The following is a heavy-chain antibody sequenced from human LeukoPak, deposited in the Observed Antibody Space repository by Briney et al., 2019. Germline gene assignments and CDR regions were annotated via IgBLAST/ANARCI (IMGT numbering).Heavy chain of an antibody. D-gene: IGHD6-13*01. J-gene: IGHJ4*02. CDR3: ARHGVAAAGSLRP. CDR2: IYTSGST. CDR1: GGSISSGSYY. Sequence: SETLSLTCTVSGGSISSGSYYWSWIRQPAGKGLEWIGRIYTSGSTNYNPSLKSRVTISVDTSKNQFSLKLSSVTAADTAVYYCARHGVAAAGSLRPWGQGTLVTVSS. V-gene: IGHV4-61*02.